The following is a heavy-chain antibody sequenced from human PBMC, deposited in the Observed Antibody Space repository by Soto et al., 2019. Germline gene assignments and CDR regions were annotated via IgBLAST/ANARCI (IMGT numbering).Heavy chain of an antibody. Sequence: QVQLVQSGAEVKKPGSSVKVSCKASGGTFSSYAISWVRQAPGQGLEWMGGIIPIFGTANYAQKFQGRVTITADESTSTAYMELSSLRSEDTAVSYCASPYCISTSCYASYYYYGMDVWGQGTTVTVSS. CDR3: ASPYCISTSCYASYYYYGMDV. D-gene: IGHD2-2*01. CDR1: GGTFSSYA. J-gene: IGHJ6*02. CDR2: IIPIFGTA. V-gene: IGHV1-69*12.